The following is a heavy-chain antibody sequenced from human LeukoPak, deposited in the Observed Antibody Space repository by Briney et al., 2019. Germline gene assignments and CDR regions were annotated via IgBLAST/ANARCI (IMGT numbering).Heavy chain of an antibody. D-gene: IGHD3-3*01. CDR2: VHLDGRT. J-gene: IGHJ4*02. Sequence: NSGGSLRLSCAASGFTVSSNYMSWVRQPPGKGLEWIGEVHLDGRTNYNPSLESRLTMSVDLSENHISLKLTSVTAADTAVYYCAREGGFYRPLDYSGQGTLVTVSS. CDR3: AREGGFYRPLDY. CDR1: GFTVSSNY. V-gene: IGHV4-4*02.